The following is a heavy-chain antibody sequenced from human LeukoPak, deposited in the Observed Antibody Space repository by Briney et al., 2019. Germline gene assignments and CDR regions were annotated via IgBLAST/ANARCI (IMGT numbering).Heavy chain of an antibody. J-gene: IGHJ4*02. CDR3: ARFDSSGAPYYFDY. V-gene: IGHV3-23*01. D-gene: IGHD3-22*01. Sequence: GGSLRLSCAASGFTFSSYAMTWVRQPPGKGLEWVSAVSSSGGSSTYYADSVKGRFTISRDNSKNTLHLQMNSLRAEDTAVYYCARFDSSGAPYYFDYWGQGTLVTVSS. CDR1: GFTFSSYA. CDR2: VSSSGGSST.